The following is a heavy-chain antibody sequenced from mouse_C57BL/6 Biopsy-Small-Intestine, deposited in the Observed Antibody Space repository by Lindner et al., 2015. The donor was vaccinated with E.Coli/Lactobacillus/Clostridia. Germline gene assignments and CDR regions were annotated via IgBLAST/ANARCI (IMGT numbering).Heavy chain of an antibody. CDR3: ARHGLYWYFDV. Sequence: VQLQESGGDLVKPGGSLKLSCAASGFTFSSYGMSWVRQTPDKRLEWVATISSGGSYTYYPDSVKGRFTISRDNTKKTLYLQMSSLRSEDTALYYCARHGLYWYFDVLGTGTTVTVSS. CDR2: ISSGGSYT. J-gene: IGHJ1*03. CDR1: GFTFSSYG. V-gene: IGHV5-6*01.